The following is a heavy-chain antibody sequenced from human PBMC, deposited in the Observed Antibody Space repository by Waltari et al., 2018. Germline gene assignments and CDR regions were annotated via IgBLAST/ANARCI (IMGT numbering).Heavy chain of an antibody. Sequence: QVQLQESGPGLVKPSETLSLTCTVSGGSISSSYWSWIRQPAGKGLEWIGRIYTSGSTNYNPSLKSRVTMSVDTSKNQFSLKLSSVTAADTAVYYCARVVEMATIDAFDIWGQGTMVTVSS. CDR3: ARVVEMATIDAFDI. CDR1: GGSISSSY. D-gene: IGHD5-12*01. CDR2: IYTSGST. V-gene: IGHV4-4*07. J-gene: IGHJ3*02.